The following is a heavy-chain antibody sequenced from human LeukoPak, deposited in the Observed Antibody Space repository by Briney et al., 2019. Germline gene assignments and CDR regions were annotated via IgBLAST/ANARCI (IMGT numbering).Heavy chain of an antibody. CDR2: ISGSSGII. J-gene: IGHJ4*02. V-gene: IGHV3-48*01. Sequence: GGSLRLSCAASGFTFNTYTMNWVRQAPGKGLEWVSYISGSSGIIDYADSVRGRFTISRDNAKNSLYLQMNSLRAEDTAVYYCARVGYYDSPEGPFDYWGQGTLVTVSS. CDR3: ARVGYYDSPEGPFDY. CDR1: GFTFNTYT. D-gene: IGHD3-22*01.